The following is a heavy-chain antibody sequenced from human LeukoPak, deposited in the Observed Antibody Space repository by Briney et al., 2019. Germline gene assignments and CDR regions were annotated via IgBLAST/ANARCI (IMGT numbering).Heavy chain of an antibody. CDR3: AKDLRIVGASFDY. Sequence: GGSLRLSCAASGFTFSSYGMHWVRQAPGKGLEWVAFIRYDGSNKYYADSVKGRFTISRDNSKNTLYLQMNSLRAEDTAVYYCAKDLRIVGASFDYWGQGTLVTVSS. D-gene: IGHD1-26*01. CDR1: GFTFSSYG. V-gene: IGHV3-30*02. CDR2: IRYDGSNK. J-gene: IGHJ4*02.